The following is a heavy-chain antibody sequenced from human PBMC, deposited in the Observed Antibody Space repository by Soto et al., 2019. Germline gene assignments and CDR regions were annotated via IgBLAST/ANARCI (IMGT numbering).Heavy chain of an antibody. D-gene: IGHD2-21*02. CDR3: AGPLSGGDFDLDV. Sequence: QVQLVQSAAVVRKPGASVKVSCRAHGYSVNSYGITWVRQAPGQGLEWMGWISGYNGDTKVAQRLQARVTMTKDTSTSTAYMELQSLRSDDTAVYYCAGPLSGGDFDLDVWGQGTTVTVSS. CDR2: ISGYNGDT. J-gene: IGHJ6*02. CDR1: GYSVNSYG. V-gene: IGHV1-18*01.